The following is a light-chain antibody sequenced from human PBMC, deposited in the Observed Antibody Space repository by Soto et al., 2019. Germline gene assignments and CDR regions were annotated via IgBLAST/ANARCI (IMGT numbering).Light chain of an antibody. CDR2: DAS. J-gene: IGKJ4*01. V-gene: IGKV1-33*01. Sequence: DIQMTQSPSSLSASVGDRVTLTCRASQDIKNYLNWYRQKSGKAPKLLIYDASDLETGVPSRFSGSGSGTDFTFTINSLQPEDIATYYCQQYDNLPLTFGGGTKVDIK. CDR1: QDIKNY. CDR3: QQYDNLPLT.